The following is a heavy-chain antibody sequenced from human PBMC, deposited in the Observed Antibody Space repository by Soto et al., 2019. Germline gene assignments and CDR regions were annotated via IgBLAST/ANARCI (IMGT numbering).Heavy chain of an antibody. V-gene: IGHV5-51*01. CDR3: ERKISYIWDF. D-gene: IGHD3-16*01. CDR2: SKPVGCDR. Sequence: GESLKISCKGAGYRLDGAWIGWVRQRPGKGLEWMGISKPVGCDRRYSPSFLGQGTISADAAVNNAFLQWNSMKASDIAMYYCERKISYIWDFWGQGTLVTSPQ. J-gene: IGHJ4*02. CDR1: GYRLDGAW.